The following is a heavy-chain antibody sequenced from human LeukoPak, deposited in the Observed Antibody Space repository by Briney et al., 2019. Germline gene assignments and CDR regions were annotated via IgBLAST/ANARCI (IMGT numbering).Heavy chain of an antibody. V-gene: IGHV1-2*02. CDR1: GYTFTSYG. J-gene: IGHJ3*02. D-gene: IGHD1-1*01. Sequence: ASVKVSCKASGYTFTSYGISWVRQAPGQGLEWMGWINPNSGGTNYAQKFQGRVTMTRDTSISTAYMELSRLRSDDTAVYYCARAQLERPSAFDIWGQGTMVTVSS. CDR3: ARAQLERPSAFDI. CDR2: INPNSGGT.